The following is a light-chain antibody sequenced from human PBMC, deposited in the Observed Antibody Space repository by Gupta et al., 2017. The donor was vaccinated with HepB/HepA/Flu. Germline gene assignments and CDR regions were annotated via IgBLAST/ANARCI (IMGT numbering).Light chain of an antibody. Sequence: QSVLTQPPSVSAAPGQKVTISCSGRSSNIGNNYVSWYRQLPGTAPRLLIYENSKRPSGIPDRFSGSKSGTSATLDITGLQTGDEADYYCGTWDSSLSAGVFGGGTKLTVL. CDR2: ENS. J-gene: IGLJ2*01. CDR1: SSNIGNNY. V-gene: IGLV1-51*02. CDR3: GTWDSSLSAGV.